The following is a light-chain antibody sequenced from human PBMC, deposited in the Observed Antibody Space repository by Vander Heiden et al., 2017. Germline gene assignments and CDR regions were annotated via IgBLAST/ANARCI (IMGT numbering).Light chain of an antibody. J-gene: IGKJ1*01. Sequence: DIVMTQSPLSLPVTPGEPASISCRSSQSLLHNNGYHYLDWYLHNPGQSPQLLIYWGSNRASGVPDRFSGSGSGTDFTLKISRVEAEDVGVYYCMQALQTPRTFGQGTNVDIK. CDR3: MQALQTPRT. CDR1: QSLLHNNGYHY. V-gene: IGKV2-28*01. CDR2: WGS.